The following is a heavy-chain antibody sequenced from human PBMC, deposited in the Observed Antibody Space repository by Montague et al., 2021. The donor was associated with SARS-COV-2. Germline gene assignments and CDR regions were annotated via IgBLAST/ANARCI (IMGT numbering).Heavy chain of an antibody. V-gene: IGHV4-4*02. CDR3: APLGYWGSDNCYRVN. Sequence: SETLSLTCALSGGSISSRNWWSWVRQPPGKGLEWIGEIYHSGSTNYNPSLKSRVTISVDKSKNQFSLNLSSVTAADTAVYHCAPLGYWGSDNCYRVNWGQGTLVTVSS. CDR1: GGSISSRNW. J-gene: IGHJ4*02. D-gene: IGHD2-2*01. CDR2: IYHSGST.